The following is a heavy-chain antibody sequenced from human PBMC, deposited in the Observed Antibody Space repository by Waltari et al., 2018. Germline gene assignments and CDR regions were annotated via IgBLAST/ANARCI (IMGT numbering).Heavy chain of an antibody. CDR1: GFTFSNFA. V-gene: IGHV3-21*01. Sequence: EVQLVESGGGLVNPGGSLRLSCAASGFTFSNFAINWVRQAPGKGLEWVSSSSSTSSYIYYADSVKGRFTISRDNAKNSLYLQMNSLRADDTAVYYCARVGAIISLDYWGQGTLVTVSS. CDR2: SSSTSSYI. J-gene: IGHJ4*02. D-gene: IGHD3-16*01. CDR3: ARVGAIISLDY.